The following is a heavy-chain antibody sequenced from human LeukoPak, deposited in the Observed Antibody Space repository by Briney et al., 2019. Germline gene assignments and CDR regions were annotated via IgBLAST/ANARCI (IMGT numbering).Heavy chain of an antibody. Sequence: GASVKVSCKASGYTFTSYYMHWVRQAPGQGLEWMGIINPSGGSTSYAQKFQSRVTMTRDTSTSTVYMELSSLRSEDTAVYYCARALHDYGDFGRAFDIWGQGTMVTVSS. CDR1: GYTFTSYY. CDR3: ARALHDYGDFGRAFDI. V-gene: IGHV1-46*01. J-gene: IGHJ3*02. CDR2: INPSGGST. D-gene: IGHD4-17*01.